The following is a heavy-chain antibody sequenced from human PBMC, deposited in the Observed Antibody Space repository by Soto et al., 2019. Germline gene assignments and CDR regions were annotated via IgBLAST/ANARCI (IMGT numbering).Heavy chain of an antibody. V-gene: IGHV4-39*07. CDR2: IYYSGST. D-gene: IGHD3-10*01. CDR1: GGSISSSSYY. CDR3: ASDYTLRSYRFDY. J-gene: IGHJ4*02. Sequence: PSETLSLTCTVSGGSISSSSYYWGWIRQPPGKGLEWIGSIYYSGSTYYNPSLKSRVTISVDTSKNQFSLKLSSVTAADTAAYYCASDYTLRSYRFDYWGRGTLVTVSS.